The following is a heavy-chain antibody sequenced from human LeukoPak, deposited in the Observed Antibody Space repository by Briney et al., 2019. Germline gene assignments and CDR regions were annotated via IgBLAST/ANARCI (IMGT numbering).Heavy chain of an antibody. CDR2: ISWNSGSI. CDR3: AKDMAHIAVAGPVDY. Sequence: GRSLRLSCAASGFTFDDYAMHWVRQAPGKGLEWVSGISWNSGSIGYADSVKGRFTISRDNAKNSLYLQMNSLGAEDTALYYCAKDMAHIAVAGPVDYWGQGTLVTVSS. CDR1: GFTFDDYA. V-gene: IGHV3-9*01. J-gene: IGHJ4*02. D-gene: IGHD6-19*01.